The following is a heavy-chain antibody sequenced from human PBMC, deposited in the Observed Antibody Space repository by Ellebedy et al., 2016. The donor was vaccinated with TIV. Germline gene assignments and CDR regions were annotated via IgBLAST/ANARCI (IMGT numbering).Heavy chain of an antibody. J-gene: IGHJ4*02. V-gene: IGHV3-21*01. CDR2: ISSSSSYI. CDR3: ARCGYSYDIDY. CDR1: GFTFSSYA. Sequence: GGSLRLSXAASGFTFSSYAMSWVRQAPGKGLEWVSSISSSSSYIYYADSVKGRFTISRDNAKNSLYLQMNSLRAEDTAVYYCARCGYSYDIDYWGQGTLVTVSS. D-gene: IGHD5-18*01.